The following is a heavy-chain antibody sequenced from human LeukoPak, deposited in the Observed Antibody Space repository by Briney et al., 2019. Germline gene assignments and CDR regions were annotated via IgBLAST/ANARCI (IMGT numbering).Heavy chain of an antibody. D-gene: IGHD6-19*01. Sequence: GRSLRLSCAASGFTFDDYAMHWVRQAPGKGLEWVSGISWNSGSIGYADSVKGRFTISRDNAKNFLYLQMNSLRAEDTALYYCAKDIMVMYSSGGGMDVWGQGTTVTVSS. CDR1: GFTFDDYA. V-gene: IGHV3-9*01. CDR2: ISWNSGSI. CDR3: AKDIMVMYSSGGGMDV. J-gene: IGHJ6*02.